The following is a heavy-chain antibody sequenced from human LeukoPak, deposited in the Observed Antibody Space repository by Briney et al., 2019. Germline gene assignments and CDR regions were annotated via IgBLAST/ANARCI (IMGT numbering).Heavy chain of an antibody. V-gene: IGHV4-39*07. D-gene: IGHD3-16*02. J-gene: IGHJ5*02. CDR3: ARRSDYVWGSYRYNWFDP. CDR2: INHSGST. CDR1: GGSISSSSYY. Sequence: SETLSLTCTVSGGSISSSSYYWGWIRQPPGKGLEWIGEINHSGSTNYNPSLKSRVTISVDTSKNQFSLKLSSVTAADTAVYYCARRSDYVWGSYRYNWFDPWGQGTLVTVSS.